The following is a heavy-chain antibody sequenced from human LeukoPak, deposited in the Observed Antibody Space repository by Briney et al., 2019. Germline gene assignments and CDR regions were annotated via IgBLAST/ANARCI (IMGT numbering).Heavy chain of an antibody. CDR1: GGSISSYY. V-gene: IGHV4-59*01. D-gene: IGHD3-22*01. CDR3: ARDAKATMIVGPEAFDI. CDR2: IYYSGST. J-gene: IGHJ3*02. Sequence: SETLSLTCTVSGGSISSYYWRWIRQPPAKGLEWIGNIYYSGSTNYNPSLKSRVTISVDTSKNQFSLKLSSVTAADTAVYYCARDAKATMIVGPEAFDIWGQGTMVTVSA.